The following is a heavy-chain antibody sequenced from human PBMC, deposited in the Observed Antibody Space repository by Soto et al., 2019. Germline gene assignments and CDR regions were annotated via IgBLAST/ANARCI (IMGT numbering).Heavy chain of an antibody. Sequence: ASVKVSCKASGYTFTSYGISWVRQAPGQGLEWLGWISAYNGNTNYAQKLQGRVTMTTDTSTSTAYMELRSLRSDDTAVYYCARDFEYCSGGSCYPEVALDIWGQGTMVTVSS. CDR1: GYTFTSYG. D-gene: IGHD2-15*01. J-gene: IGHJ3*02. CDR3: ARDFEYCSGGSCYPEVALDI. CDR2: ISAYNGNT. V-gene: IGHV1-18*01.